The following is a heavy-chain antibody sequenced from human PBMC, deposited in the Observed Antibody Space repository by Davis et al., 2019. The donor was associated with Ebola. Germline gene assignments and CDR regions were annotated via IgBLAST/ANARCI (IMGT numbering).Heavy chain of an antibody. CDR1: GGTFSDHT. Sequence: ASVKVSCKASGGTFSDHTISWMRQAPGQGLEWMGWISAYNGNTNYAQKLQGRVTMTTDTSTSTAYMELRSLTSDDTAVYYCARDLGTSVLDYWGQGTLVTVSS. J-gene: IGHJ4*02. V-gene: IGHV1-18*01. CDR3: ARDLGTSVLDY. CDR2: ISAYNGNT. D-gene: IGHD4-11*01.